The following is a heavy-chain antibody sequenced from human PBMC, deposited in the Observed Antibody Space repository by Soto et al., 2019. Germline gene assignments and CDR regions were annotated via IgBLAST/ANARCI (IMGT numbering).Heavy chain of an antibody. CDR1: GGSFSGHF. J-gene: IGHJ4*02. D-gene: IGHD3-3*01. V-gene: IGHV4-34*01. CDR2: INHSGSA. Sequence: SETLSLTCVVYGGSFSGHFWSWIRQPPGKGLEWIGEINHSGSANYNPSLKSRVTISVDTSKNQFSLKLTSVAAADTAVYYCAGWAVGIMIFGVPKDYWSQGTQVTVSS. CDR3: AGWAVGIMIFGVPKDY.